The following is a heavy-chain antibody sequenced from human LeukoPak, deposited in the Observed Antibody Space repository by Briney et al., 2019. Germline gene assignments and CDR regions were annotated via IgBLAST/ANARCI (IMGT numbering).Heavy chain of an antibody. Sequence: PGASLRLSCAASGFTFSSYGMSWVRQAPGKGLEWVSAISGSGAKTFYADSVKGRFTISRDNSKNTLYLQMNSLRAEDTAVYYCAKDHGDYSFDYWGQGTLVTASS. V-gene: IGHV3-23*01. CDR2: ISGSGAKT. D-gene: IGHD4-17*01. CDR1: GFTFSSYG. J-gene: IGHJ4*02. CDR3: AKDHGDYSFDY.